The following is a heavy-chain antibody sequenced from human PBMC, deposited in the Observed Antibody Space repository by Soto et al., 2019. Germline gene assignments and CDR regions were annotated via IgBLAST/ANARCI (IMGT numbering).Heavy chain of an antibody. Sequence: PSETLSLTCTVSGGSISSYYWSWIRQPPGKGLEWIGYIYYSGSTNYNPSLKSRVTISVDTSKNQFSLKLSSVTASDTAVYYCARTIFGPYYTDVWCKGTTVTVSS. CDR2: IYYSGST. J-gene: IGHJ6*03. V-gene: IGHV4-59*01. D-gene: IGHD3-3*01. CDR1: GGSISSYY. CDR3: ARTIFGPYYTDV.